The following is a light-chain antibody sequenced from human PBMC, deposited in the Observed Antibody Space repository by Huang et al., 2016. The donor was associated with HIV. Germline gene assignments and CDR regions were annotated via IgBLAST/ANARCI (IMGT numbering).Light chain of an antibody. CDR1: QPVSSSH. Sequence: EIVLTQSPGTLSLSPGERATPSCRASQPVSSSHLAWYQQKLGQAPRRLIYGASSRATGIPDRFSGSESGTDFTLTISRLDSEDFALYYCQQYGTSPWTFGQGTKIEIK. V-gene: IGKV3-20*01. CDR2: GAS. J-gene: IGKJ1*01. CDR3: QQYGTSPWT.